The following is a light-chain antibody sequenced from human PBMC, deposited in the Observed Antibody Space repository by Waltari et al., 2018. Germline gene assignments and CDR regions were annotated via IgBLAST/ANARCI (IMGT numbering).Light chain of an antibody. J-gene: IGLJ2*01. CDR1: SSNIGSNF. CDR2: RND. CDR3: ATWDGSLSAVV. V-gene: IGLV1-47*01. Sequence: QSVVTQPPSASGTPGQRVTISCSRSSSNIGSNFVYWYQQLPGPTPKVLIFRNDMRPEGVPDRFSGSKAGTAASLDISGLRSEDEANYYCATWDGSLSAVVFGGGTKLTVL.